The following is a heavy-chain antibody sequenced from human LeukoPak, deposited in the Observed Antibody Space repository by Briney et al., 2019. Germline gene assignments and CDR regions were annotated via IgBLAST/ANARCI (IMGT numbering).Heavy chain of an antibody. J-gene: IGHJ4*02. CDR1: GDSVSSNTAS. Sequence: SQTLSLTCAISGDSVSSNTASWNWIRQSPSRGLEWLGRTYYRSEWYYDYAVSVKSRITIDPDTSRNQFSLQLNSVIPEDTAVYYCARDFDYWGQGTLVTVSS. CDR2: TYYRSEWYY. CDR3: ARDFDY. V-gene: IGHV6-1*01.